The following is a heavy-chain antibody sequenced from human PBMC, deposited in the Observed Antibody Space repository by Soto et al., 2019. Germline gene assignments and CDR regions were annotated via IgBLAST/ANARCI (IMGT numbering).Heavy chain of an antibody. CDR2: IYYTEST. J-gene: IGHJ4*02. V-gene: IGHV4-61*08. CDR1: GESISSGGYY. D-gene: IGHD2-15*01. CDR3: ARAGAATLSDY. Sequence: SETLSLTCSVSGESISSGGYYWSWIRHLPGKGLEWIGYIYYTESTNYNPSLKSRVSISVDTSKNQFSLKLSSVTAADTAVYYCARAGAATLSDYWGQGTLVTVSS.